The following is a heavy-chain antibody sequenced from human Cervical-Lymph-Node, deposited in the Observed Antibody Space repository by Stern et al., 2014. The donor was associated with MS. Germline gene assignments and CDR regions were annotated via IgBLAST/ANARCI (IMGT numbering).Heavy chain of an antibody. CDR1: GYTFTDYY. V-gene: IGHV1-46*01. CDR2: INPSGGST. D-gene: IGHD4-17*01. CDR3: ALMTTVTRGFDY. Sequence: QVQLVQSGAEVKKPGASVKVSCQTSGYTFTDYYLHWVRQAPGQGLEWMGIINPSGGSTSYAQKSQGRVTLTRDTSTGTVYMELSSLRSEDTAVYYCALMTTVTRGFDYWGQGTLVTVSS. J-gene: IGHJ4*02.